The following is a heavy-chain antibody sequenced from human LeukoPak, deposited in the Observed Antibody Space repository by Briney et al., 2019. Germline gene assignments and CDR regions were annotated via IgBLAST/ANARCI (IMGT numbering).Heavy chain of an antibody. CDR3: AKDRVAVGWFDP. J-gene: IGHJ5*02. V-gene: IGHV3-23*01. D-gene: IGHD6-19*01. CDR2: ISGSGGST. Sequence: GGSLRLSCAASGFTFRSYAMSWVRQAPGKGLEWGSAISGSGGSTYYADSVKGRFTISRDISKNTLYLQMNSLRAEDTAVYYCAKDRVAVGWFDPWGQGTLVTVSS. CDR1: GFTFRSYA.